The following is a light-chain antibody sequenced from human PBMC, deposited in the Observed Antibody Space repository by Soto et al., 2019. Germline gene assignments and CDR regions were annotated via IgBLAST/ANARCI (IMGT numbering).Light chain of an antibody. CDR3: QQRSNWPLT. Sequence: VVTQSPVTLSVSAGERAPLSCRASESVSTNLAWYQHKPGQAPRLLIYAASTRATGVPARFSGSGSGTDFTLTISSLEPEDFAVYYCQQRSNWPLTFGQGTRLEIK. J-gene: IGKJ5*01. V-gene: IGKV3-11*01. CDR1: ESVSTN. CDR2: AAS.